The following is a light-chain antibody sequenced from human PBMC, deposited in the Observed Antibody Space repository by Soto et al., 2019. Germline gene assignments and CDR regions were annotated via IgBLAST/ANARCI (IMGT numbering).Light chain of an antibody. Sequence: DIRMTQSPSTLSAVVGDRVTITCRASESVSSSVAWYQQKPGKAPKLLIYDASTLESGVPSRFSGSGFGTESTLTINSLQPDDFGTYYCQQYESFSPYTFGRGTRLYIK. CDR3: QQYESFSPYT. CDR1: ESVSSS. V-gene: IGKV1-5*01. J-gene: IGKJ2*01. CDR2: DAS.